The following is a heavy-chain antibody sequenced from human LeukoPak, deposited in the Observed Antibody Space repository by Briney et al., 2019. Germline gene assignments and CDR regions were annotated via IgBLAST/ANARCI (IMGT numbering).Heavy chain of an antibody. Sequence: GESLKISCKGSGYSFSSYWIDWVRQMPGKGLEWMGIIYPGDPDTRYSPSFQGQVTISADKSTSTAYLQWSSLKASDTAMYYCARHYGDYGSSDYWGQGTLVTVSS. D-gene: IGHD4-17*01. V-gene: IGHV5-51*01. CDR2: IYPGDPDT. CDR3: ARHYGDYGSSDY. J-gene: IGHJ4*02. CDR1: GYSFSSYW.